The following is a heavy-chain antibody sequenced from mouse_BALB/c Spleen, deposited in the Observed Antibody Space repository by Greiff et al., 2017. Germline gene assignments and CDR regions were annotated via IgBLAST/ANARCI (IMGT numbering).Heavy chain of an antibody. CDR1: GYTFSSYW. Sequence: QVQLKESGAELMKPGASVKISCKATGYTFSSYWIEWVKQRPGHGLEWIGEILPGSGSTNYNEKFKGKATFTADTSSNTAYMQLSSLTSEDSAVYYCARKGQLGLRYAMDYWGQGTSVTVSS. J-gene: IGHJ4*01. CDR3: ARKGQLGLRYAMDY. CDR2: ILPGSGST. V-gene: IGHV1-9*01. D-gene: IGHD3-2*01.